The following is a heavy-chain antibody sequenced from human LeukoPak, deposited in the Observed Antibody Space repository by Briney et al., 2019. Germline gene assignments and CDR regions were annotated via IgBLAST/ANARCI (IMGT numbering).Heavy chain of an antibody. D-gene: IGHD2-2*01. CDR2: ISYSGDI. CDR1: GGSISSYY. V-gene: IGHV4-59*01. CDR3: ARRISTMTQFDY. J-gene: IGHJ4*02. Sequence: SETLSLTCTVSGGSISSYYWSWIRQPPGKGLEWIGYISYSGDITYNPSLKSQVTISIDSSKNQFSLYLRSVTAADTAVYYCARRISTMTQFDYWGQGTLVTVSS.